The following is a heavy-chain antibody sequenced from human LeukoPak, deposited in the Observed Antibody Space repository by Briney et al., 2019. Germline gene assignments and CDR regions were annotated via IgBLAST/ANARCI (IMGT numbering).Heavy chain of an antibody. CDR2: INPSGGST. J-gene: IGHJ4*02. Sequence: ASVKVSCKASGYTFTSYYMHWVRQAPGQGLEWMGIINPSGGSTSYAQKFQGRVTMTRDMSTSTVYMELSSLRSEDTAVYYCARDLRDFCGGDCPYDYWGQGTQVIVSS. CDR3: ARDLRDFCGGDCPYDY. CDR1: GYTFTSYY. D-gene: IGHD2-21*02. V-gene: IGHV1-46*01.